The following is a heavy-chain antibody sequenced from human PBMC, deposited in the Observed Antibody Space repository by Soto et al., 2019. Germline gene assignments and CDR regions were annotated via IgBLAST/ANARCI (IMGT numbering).Heavy chain of an antibody. CDR3: AKDRQYPRDYFHY. CDR2: FRAGGDDGTT. J-gene: IGHJ4*02. V-gene: IGHV3-23*01. D-gene: IGHD4-4*01. Sequence: PGGSLRLSCVASGFTFSSYSMSWVRQAPGKGLEWVSGFRAGGDDGTTYYADSVKGRFTISRDNSKNTLFLQMNSLRAEDTAVYYCAKDRQYPRDYFHYWGQGTLVTVSS. CDR1: GFTFSSYS.